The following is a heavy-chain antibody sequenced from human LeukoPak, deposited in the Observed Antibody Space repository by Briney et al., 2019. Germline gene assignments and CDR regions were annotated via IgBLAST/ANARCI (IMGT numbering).Heavy chain of an antibody. CDR3: AREPYGSGSPIGFDY. D-gene: IGHD3-10*01. CDR2: IVVGSGNT. J-gene: IGHJ4*02. Sequence: GASVKVSCKASGFTFTSSAMQWVRQARGQRLEWIGWIVVGSGNTNYAQKFQERVTITRDMSTSTAYMELSSLRSEDTAVYYCAREPYGSGSPIGFDYWGQGTLVTVSS. CDR1: GFTFTSSA. V-gene: IGHV1-58*02.